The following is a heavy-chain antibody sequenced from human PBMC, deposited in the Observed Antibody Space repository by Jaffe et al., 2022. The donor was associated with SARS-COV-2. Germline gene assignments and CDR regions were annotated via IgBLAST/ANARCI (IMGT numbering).Heavy chain of an antibody. V-gene: IGHV3-11*01. J-gene: IGHJ4*02. CDR3: VLRGGSYDPFDY. CDR1: GFTFSDYY. CDR2: ISSGGGTI. D-gene: IGHD1-26*01. Sequence: QVQLVESGGDLVKPGGSLRLSCAASGFTFSDYYMSWIRQAPGKGLEWVSYISSGGGTIYYADSVKGRFTISRDNARNSLYLQMNSLRAEDTAVYYCVLRGGSYDPFDYWGQGTLVTVSS.